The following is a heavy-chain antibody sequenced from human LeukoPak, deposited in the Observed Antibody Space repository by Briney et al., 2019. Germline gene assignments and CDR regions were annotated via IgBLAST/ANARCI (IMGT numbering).Heavy chain of an antibody. CDR1: DDSISDYY. Sequence: SETLSLTCTVSDDSISDYYRGWIRQPPGKGLEWIGYISYSGSSNYNPSLRSRVTISVDTSKNQFSLKLSSVTAADTALYYCARGDYADIWGQGTMVTVSS. CDR3: ARGDYADI. CDR2: ISYSGSS. V-gene: IGHV4-59*01. J-gene: IGHJ3*02. D-gene: IGHD4-17*01.